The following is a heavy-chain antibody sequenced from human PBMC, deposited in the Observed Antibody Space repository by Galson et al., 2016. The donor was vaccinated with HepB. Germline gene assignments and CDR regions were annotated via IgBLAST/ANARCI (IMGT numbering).Heavy chain of an antibody. J-gene: IGHJ4*02. CDR3: AGYDFWSGYYGYYFDN. D-gene: IGHD3-3*01. V-gene: IGHV1-58*01. CDR1: GFSFSSSA. CDR2: IVVGSGNT. Sequence: SVKVSCKASGFSFSSSAVHWVRQTRGQRLEWVGWIVVGSGNTNYAQKFQERVTITRVLSSGTAYMELSSLRSEDTAVYYCAGYDFWSGYYGYYFDNWGQRTLVTVSS.